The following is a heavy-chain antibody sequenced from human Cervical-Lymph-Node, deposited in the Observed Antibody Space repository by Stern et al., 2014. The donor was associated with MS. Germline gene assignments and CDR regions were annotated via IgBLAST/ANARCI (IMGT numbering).Heavy chain of an antibody. CDR2: IYYSGAT. CDR3: ARELSGMYGMDV. D-gene: IGHD1-1*01. J-gene: IGHJ6*02. V-gene: IGHV4-31*03. Sequence: VHLVESGPGLVKPSQTLSLTCTVSGGSINNGDYYWSWVRQHPGKGLEWLGYIYYSGATYYTPSLKGRLTISVDTSKRHFSLKLTSVTAADTAVYYCARELSGMYGMDVWGQGTTVTVSS. CDR1: GGSINNGDYY.